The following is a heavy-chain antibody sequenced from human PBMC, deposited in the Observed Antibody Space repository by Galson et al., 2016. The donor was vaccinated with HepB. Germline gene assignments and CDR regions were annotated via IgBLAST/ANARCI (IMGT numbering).Heavy chain of an antibody. V-gene: IGHV4-30-4*01. CDR1: GGSITRGDWY. CDR3: ARDPGSTRYGIDV. Sequence: TLSLTCNVSGGSITRGDWYWSWIRQPPGKGLEWMGYIHHGGSSYYNPSLRSRLTLYLRTSKNQFTLQLTTVTAADTAIYYCARDPGSTRYGIDVWGQGTTVIVS. D-gene: IGHD3-10*01. CDR2: IHHGGSS. J-gene: IGHJ6*02.